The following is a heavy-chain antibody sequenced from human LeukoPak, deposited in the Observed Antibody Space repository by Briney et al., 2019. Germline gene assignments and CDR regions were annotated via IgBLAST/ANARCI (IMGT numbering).Heavy chain of an antibody. CDR3: ARDLHDSNSLAFDY. Sequence: PSETLSLTCTVSAVSISSYYWSWIRQPAGKGLEWIGRMYNSGSTNYNPSLKSRVTMSVDTSKNQFSLNLTSVTAADTAVYYCARDLHDSNSLAFDYWGQGTLVTVSS. J-gene: IGHJ4*02. CDR2: MYNSGST. CDR1: AVSISSYY. V-gene: IGHV4-4*07. D-gene: IGHD3-22*01.